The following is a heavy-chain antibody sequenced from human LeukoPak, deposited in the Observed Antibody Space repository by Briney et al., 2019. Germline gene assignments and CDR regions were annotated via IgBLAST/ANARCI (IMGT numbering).Heavy chain of an antibody. Sequence: GGSLRLSCAASGFTFSSYEMNWVRQAPGKGLEWVSSISSSSSYIYYADSVKGRFTISRDNAKNSLYLQMNSLRAEDTAVYYCARSNPYYYEGSVTSRGYNWLDPWGQGTLVTVSS. D-gene: IGHD3-22*01. CDR1: GFTFSSYE. V-gene: IGHV3-21*01. CDR3: ARSNPYYYEGSVTSRGYNWLDP. J-gene: IGHJ5*02. CDR2: ISSSSSYI.